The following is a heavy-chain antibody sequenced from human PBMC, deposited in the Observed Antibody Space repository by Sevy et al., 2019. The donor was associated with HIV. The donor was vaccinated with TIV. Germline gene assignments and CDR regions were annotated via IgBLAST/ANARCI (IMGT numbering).Heavy chain of an antibody. Sequence: SQTLSLTCAISGDSVSSNSAAWNWIRQSPSRGLEWLGRTYYRSKWYNDYAVSVKSRITINPDTSKNQFYLQLNSVTPEDTAVYYCARDRYYDSSGYYMGAFDIWGRGTMVTVSS. D-gene: IGHD3-22*01. CDR3: ARDRYYDSSGYYMGAFDI. CDR1: GDSVSSNSAA. V-gene: IGHV6-1*01. J-gene: IGHJ3*02. CDR2: TYYRSKWYN.